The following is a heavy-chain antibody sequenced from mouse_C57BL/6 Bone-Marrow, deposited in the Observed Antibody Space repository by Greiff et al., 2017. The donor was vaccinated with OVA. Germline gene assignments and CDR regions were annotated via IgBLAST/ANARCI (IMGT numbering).Heavy chain of an antibody. D-gene: IGHD2-3*01. CDR2: ISSGSSTI. Sequence: EVQLVESGGGLVKPGGSLKLSCAASGFTFSDYGMHWVRQAPEKGLGWVAYISSGSSTIYYADTVKGRFTISRDNAKNTLFLQMTSLRSEDTAMYYCARGYYYFDYWGQGTTLTVSS. J-gene: IGHJ2*01. V-gene: IGHV5-17*01. CDR1: GFTFSDYG. CDR3: ARGYYYFDY.